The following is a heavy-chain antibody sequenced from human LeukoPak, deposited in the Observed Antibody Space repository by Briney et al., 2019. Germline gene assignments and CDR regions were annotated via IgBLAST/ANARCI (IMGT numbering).Heavy chain of an antibody. CDR2: ISSSGTTI. J-gene: IGHJ6*04. CDR3: AELGITMIGGV. CDR1: GFTFNIYE. V-gene: IGHV3-48*03. Sequence: AGGSLRLSCAASGFTFNIYEMNWVRQAPGKGLEWVSYISSSGTTIYYADSVKGRFTISRDNAKNSLYLQMNSLRAEDTAVYYCAELGITMIGGVWGKGTTVTISS. D-gene: IGHD3-10*02.